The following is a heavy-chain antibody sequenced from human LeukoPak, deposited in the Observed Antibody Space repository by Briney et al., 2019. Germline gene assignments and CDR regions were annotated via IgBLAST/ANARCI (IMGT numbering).Heavy chain of an antibody. CDR2: FDPEDGET. V-gene: IGHV1-24*01. CDR1: GYTLTELS. J-gene: IGHJ4*02. CDR3: ATRVLDMVRGVITYYFDY. D-gene: IGHD3-10*01. Sequence: ASVKVSCKVSGYTLTELSMHWVRQAPGKGLEWMGGFDPEDGETIYAQKFQGRVTMTEDTSTDTAYMELSSLRSEDTAVYYCATRVLDMVRGVITYYFDYWGQGTLVTVSS.